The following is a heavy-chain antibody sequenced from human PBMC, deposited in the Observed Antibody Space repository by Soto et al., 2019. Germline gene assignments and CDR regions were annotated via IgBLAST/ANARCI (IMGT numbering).Heavy chain of an antibody. V-gene: IGHV3-7*01. J-gene: IGHJ6*02. CDR2: IKQDGSEK. CDR1: GFTFRNYA. CDR3: ARDPNYDFWSGYYYGMDV. Sequence: PGGSLRLSCAASGFTFRNYAMNWVRQAPGKGLEWVANIKQDGSEKYYVDSVKGRFTISRDNAKNSLYLQMNSLRAEDTAVYYCARDPNYDFWSGYYYGMDVWGQGTTVTVSS. D-gene: IGHD3-3*01.